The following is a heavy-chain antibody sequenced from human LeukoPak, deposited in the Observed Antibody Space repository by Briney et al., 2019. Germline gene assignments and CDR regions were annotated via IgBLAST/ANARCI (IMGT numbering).Heavy chain of an antibody. D-gene: IGHD3-10*01. J-gene: IGHJ6*02. V-gene: IGHV1-18*01. Sequence: ASVKVSCKASGYTFTSYGISWVRQAPGQGLEWMGWISAYNGNTNYAQKLQGRVTMTTDTSTSTAYMELRSQRSDDTAVYYCARDPAMVRGVFHAGPNYYYYYGMDVWGQGTTVTVSS. CDR3: ARDPAMVRGVFHAGPNYYYYYGMDV. CDR1: GYTFTSYG. CDR2: ISAYNGNT.